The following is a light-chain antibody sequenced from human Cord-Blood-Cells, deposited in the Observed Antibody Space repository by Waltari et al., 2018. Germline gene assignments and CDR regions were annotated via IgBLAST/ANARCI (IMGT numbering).Light chain of an antibody. J-gene: IGKJ2*01. CDR2: AAS. CDR1: QVISSY. CDR3: QQLNSYPYT. V-gene: IGKV1-9*01. Sequence: IQLTQAQSARAASVGDRVTITCRASQVISSYLAWYQQKPGKAPNLLIYAASTLQSGVPSMFSGSGSGTDFTLTISSLQPEDFATYSCQQLNSYPYTFGQGTKLEIK.